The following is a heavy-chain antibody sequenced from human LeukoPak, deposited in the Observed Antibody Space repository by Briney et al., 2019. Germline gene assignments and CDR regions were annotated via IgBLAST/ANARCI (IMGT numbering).Heavy chain of an antibody. Sequence: SETLSLTCTVSSGSISSYYWSWIRQSPGKGLEWIGYIYYSGSTNYNPSLKSRVTISVDTSKNQFSLKLSSVTAADTAVYYCAASILTGSLDYWGQGTLVTVSS. CDR3: AASILTGSLDY. CDR1: SGSISSYY. CDR2: IYYSGST. V-gene: IGHV4-59*01. D-gene: IGHD3-9*01. J-gene: IGHJ4*02.